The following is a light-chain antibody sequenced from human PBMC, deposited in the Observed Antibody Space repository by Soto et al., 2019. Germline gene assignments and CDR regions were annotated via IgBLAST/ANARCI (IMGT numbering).Light chain of an antibody. CDR3: CSYAGSSTFVV. V-gene: IGLV2-23*02. J-gene: IGLJ2*01. CDR2: EDS. CDR1: SSDVGNYNL. Sequence: QSALTQPASVSGSPGQSITISCTGTSSDVGNYNLVSWYQQHPGKAPKLMIYEDSKWPSGVSNRFSGSKSGNTASLTISGLQAEDEADYYCCSYAGSSTFVVFGGGTKLTVL.